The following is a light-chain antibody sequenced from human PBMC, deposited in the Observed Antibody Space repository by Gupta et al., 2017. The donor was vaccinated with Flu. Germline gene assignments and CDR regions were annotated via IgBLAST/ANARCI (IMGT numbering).Light chain of an antibody. CDR3: LQDDKYPCT. V-gene: IGKV1-16*01. J-gene: IGKJ3*01. CDR2: RAS. Sequence: DLQLPQSPSSVSASIGASVTITCRASHDVVVYVAWVQQQPGKGPKSLLYRASNLQPGVPARFSGSGSGTEFTLTINSLETDDLAPYYCLQDDKYPCTFGPGTTVDI. CDR1: HDVVVY.